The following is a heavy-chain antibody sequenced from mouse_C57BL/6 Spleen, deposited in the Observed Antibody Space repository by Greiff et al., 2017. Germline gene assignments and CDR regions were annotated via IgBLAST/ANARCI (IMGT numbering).Heavy chain of an antibody. CDR1: GYTFTSYW. CDR2: IDPSDSYT. CDR3: ASAPRSYAMDY. V-gene: IGHV1-59*01. Sequence: QVQLQQPGAELVRPGTSVKLSCKASGYTFTSYWMHWVKQRPGQGLEWIGVIDPSDSYTNYNQKFKGKATLTVEPSSSTAYIQRSSLTSEASAVYYCASAPRSYAMDYWGQGTSVTVSS. J-gene: IGHJ4*01.